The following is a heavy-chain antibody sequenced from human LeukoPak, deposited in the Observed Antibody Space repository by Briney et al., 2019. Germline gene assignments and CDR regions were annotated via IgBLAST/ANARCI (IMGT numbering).Heavy chain of an antibody. V-gene: IGHV1-18*01. CDR1: GYTFTSYC. Sequence: ASVKVSCKASGYTFTSYCISWVRQAPGQGVEWMGWISAYNGNTNYAQKLQGRVTMTTDTSTSTAYMELRSLRSDDTAVYYCARASLAYYYYMDVWGKGTTVTVSS. D-gene: IGHD3-3*02. CDR3: ARASLAYYYYMDV. J-gene: IGHJ6*03. CDR2: ISAYNGNT.